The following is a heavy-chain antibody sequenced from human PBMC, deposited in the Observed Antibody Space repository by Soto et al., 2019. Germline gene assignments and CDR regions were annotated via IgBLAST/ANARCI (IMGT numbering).Heavy chain of an antibody. D-gene: IGHD2-15*01. V-gene: IGHV3-66*04. CDR3: ARLQRYCSGSSCARHFDY. J-gene: IGHJ4*02. CDR1: GFTVSSNY. CDR2: IYSGGST. Sequence: EVQLVESGGGLVQPGGSLRLSCAASGFTVSSNYMSWVRQAPGKGLEWVSVIYSGGSTYYADSVKGRFTISRDNSKNTLYLQMNSLRAEDTAVYYCARLQRYCSGSSCARHFDYWGQGTLVTVSS.